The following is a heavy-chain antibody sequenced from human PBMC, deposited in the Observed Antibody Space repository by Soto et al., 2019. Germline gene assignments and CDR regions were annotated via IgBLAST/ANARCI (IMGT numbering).Heavy chain of an antibody. Sequence: GGSLRLSCAASGFTFSSYGMHWVRQAPGKGLEWVAVIWYDGSNKYYADSVKGRFTISRDNSKNTLYLQMNSLRAEDTAVYYCARDRLAAAVMAPFDYWGQGTLVTVSS. J-gene: IGHJ4*02. CDR2: IWYDGSNK. V-gene: IGHV3-33*01. D-gene: IGHD6-13*01. CDR3: ARDRLAAAVMAPFDY. CDR1: GFTFSSYG.